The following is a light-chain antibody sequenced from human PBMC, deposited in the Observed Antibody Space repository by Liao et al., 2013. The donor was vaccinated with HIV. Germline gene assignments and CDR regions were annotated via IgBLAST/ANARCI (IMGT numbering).Light chain of an antibody. CDR3: QVWDGGNDQWV. J-gene: IGLJ3*02. CDR1: KLGDKY. CDR2: RNN. Sequence: SYELTQPPSVSVSPGQTASITCSGDKLGDKYACWYQQKPGQSPVLVIYRNNNRPSGIPERFSGSSSETTVTLTITRAEAGDEADYFCQVWDGGNDQWVFGGGTKLTVL. V-gene: IGLV3-1*01.